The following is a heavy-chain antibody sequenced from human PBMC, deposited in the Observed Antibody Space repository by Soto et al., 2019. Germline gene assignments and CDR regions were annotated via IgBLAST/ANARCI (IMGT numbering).Heavy chain of an antibody. CDR3: ATGGAWICYFTGES. CDR1: GGSFGNSA. V-gene: IGHV1-69*13. CDR2: FIPVYRTL. D-gene: IGHD3-3*01. J-gene: IGHJ5*01. Sequence: SVKVSCKASGGSFGNSAINWVRQTPGQGLEWLGGFIPVYRTLNYAQKFQGRVKITADESTGTAYMTLSSLASADTAVYYCATGGAWICYFTGESWG.